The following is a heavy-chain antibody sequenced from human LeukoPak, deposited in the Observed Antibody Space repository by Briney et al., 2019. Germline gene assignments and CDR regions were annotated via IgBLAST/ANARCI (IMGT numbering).Heavy chain of an antibody. CDR1: GGSFSAYY. J-gene: IGHJ4*02. D-gene: IGHD3-10*01. CDR3: AREGNSGVRGVKVDY. Sequence: PGTLSLTCAVYGGSFSAYYWSWIRQPPGKGLEWIGEINHSGSTNYIPSLKSRLTISVDTSKNQFSLKLSSVTAADTAVYYCAREGNSGVRGVKVDYWGQGTLVTVSS. CDR2: INHSGST. V-gene: IGHV4-34*01.